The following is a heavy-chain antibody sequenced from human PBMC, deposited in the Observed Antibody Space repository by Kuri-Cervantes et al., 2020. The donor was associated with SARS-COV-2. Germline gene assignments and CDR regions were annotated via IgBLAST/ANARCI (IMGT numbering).Heavy chain of an antibody. CDR3: AGDLLDDLVVKSARRNYYYAMDV. Sequence: ASVKVSCKASGYTFTGYYIHWVRQAPGQGLEWMGWINPNSGGTNSAQEFQGWVTMTRDTSISTVYMELSRLRSHDTAVYFCAGDLLDDLVVKSARRNYYYAMDVWGQGTTVTVSS. V-gene: IGHV1-2*04. CDR1: GYTFTGYY. J-gene: IGHJ6*02. D-gene: IGHD2-2*01. CDR2: INPNSGGT.